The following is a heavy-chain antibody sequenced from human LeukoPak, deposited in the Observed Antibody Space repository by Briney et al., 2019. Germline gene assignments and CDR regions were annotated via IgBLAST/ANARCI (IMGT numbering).Heavy chain of an antibody. D-gene: IGHD2-21*02. V-gene: IGHV5-51*01. Sequence: GESLKISCKGSGYSFTRYWIGWVRQMPGKGLGWMGIIYPDDSDTRYRPSFQGQVTISADKSISTAYLQWSSLKASDTAMYYCARVLLLGAFDIWGQGTMVTVSS. CDR3: ARVLLLGAFDI. J-gene: IGHJ3*02. CDR2: IYPDDSDT. CDR1: GYSFTRYW.